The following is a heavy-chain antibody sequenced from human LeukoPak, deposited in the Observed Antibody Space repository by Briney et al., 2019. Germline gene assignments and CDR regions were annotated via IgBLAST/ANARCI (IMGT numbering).Heavy chain of an antibody. J-gene: IGHJ4*02. CDR2: ISYDGRNK. CDR1: GFTFSSSG. Sequence: GGSLRLSCAASGFTFSSSGMHWVRQAPGKGLELVAVISYDGRNKFYADSVKGRFTISRDNSKNTLYLQMNSLRAEDTAVYYCAKPPRAGYYLYYLDYWGQGSLVTVSS. D-gene: IGHD3-22*01. CDR3: AKPPRAGYYLYYLDY. V-gene: IGHV3-30*18.